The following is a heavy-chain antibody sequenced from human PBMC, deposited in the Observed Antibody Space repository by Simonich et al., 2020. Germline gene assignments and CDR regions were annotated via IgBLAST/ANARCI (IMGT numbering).Heavy chain of an antibody. CDR2: ISSSSSYI. CDR3: ARKRFLEWFFDY. Sequence: EVQLVESGGGLVKPGGSLRLSCAASGFTFSSYSMNWVRQAPGKGREVVSSISSSSSYIYYADSGKGRCTISRDNAKNSLYLQMNSLRAEDTAVYYCARKRFLEWFFDYWGQGTLVTVSS. V-gene: IGHV3-21*01. D-gene: IGHD3-3*01. CDR1: GFTFSSYS. J-gene: IGHJ4*02.